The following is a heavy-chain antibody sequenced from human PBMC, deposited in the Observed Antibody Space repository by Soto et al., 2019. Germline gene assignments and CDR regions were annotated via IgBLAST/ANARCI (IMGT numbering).Heavy chain of an antibody. J-gene: IGHJ4*02. Sequence: EVQLLDSGGGLVQPGGSLRLSCAASGFTFSSYGMSWVRQAPGKGLEWVAGIPVIGERRYYADSVKGRFTISRDNAKNTLYVQMNSLRVEDAAVYFCAREGDRYGTVCFDSWGQGTLVTVSS. CDR2: IPVIGERR. V-gene: IGHV3-23*01. CDR1: GFTFSSYG. D-gene: IGHD1-1*01. CDR3: AREGDRYGTVCFDS.